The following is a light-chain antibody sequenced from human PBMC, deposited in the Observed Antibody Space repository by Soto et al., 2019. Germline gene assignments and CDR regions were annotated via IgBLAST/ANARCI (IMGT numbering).Light chain of an antibody. J-gene: IGKJ1*01. CDR1: QSLLRGNGYNY. CDR2: LGS. Sequence: DFVMTQSPLSLPVTPGEPASISCRSSQSLLRGNGYNYLDWYLQKPGQSPQLLIYLGSNRASGVPARFSSSGAGTNFTLRISRVEADDVGVYYCIQALQPPRTFGQGTKVEIK. V-gene: IGKV2-28*01. CDR3: IQALQPPRT.